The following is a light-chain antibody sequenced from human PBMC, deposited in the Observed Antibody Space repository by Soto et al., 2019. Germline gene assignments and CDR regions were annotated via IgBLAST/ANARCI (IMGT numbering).Light chain of an antibody. CDR2: EVS. J-gene: IGLJ2*01. CDR3: SSYTSSSTVI. CDR1: SSDVGGYNY. Sequence: QFALTQPASESGSPGQSITISCTGTSSDVGGYNYVSWYQQHPGKAPKLMIYEVSNRPSGVSNRFSGSKSGNTASLTISGLQAEDEADYYCSSYTSSSTVIFGGGTKLTVL. V-gene: IGLV2-14*01.